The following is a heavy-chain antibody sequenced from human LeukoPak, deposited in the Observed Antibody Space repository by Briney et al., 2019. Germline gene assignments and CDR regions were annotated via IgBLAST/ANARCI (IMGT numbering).Heavy chain of an antibody. CDR2: ISWNSGSI. Sequence: GGSLRLSCAASGFTFDDYAMHWVRQAPGKGLEWVSGISWNSGSIGYADSVKGRFTISRDNAKNSLYLQMNSLRAEDTALYCCAKPSGYSHSGAFDYWGQGTLVTVSS. D-gene: IGHD5-18*01. CDR3: AKPSGYSHSGAFDY. CDR1: GFTFDDYA. V-gene: IGHV3-9*01. J-gene: IGHJ4*02.